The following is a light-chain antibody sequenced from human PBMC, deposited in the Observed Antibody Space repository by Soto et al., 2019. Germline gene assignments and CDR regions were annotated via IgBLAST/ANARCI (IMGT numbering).Light chain of an antibody. Sequence: ESVLTQSPGTLSLSPGERATLSCRASQSVSSSYLAWYQQTPGQAPRLLIYGASTRATGIPARFSGSGSGTEFTLTISSLQSEDFAVYYCQQYNNWPRTFGQGTKVEIK. CDR2: GAS. V-gene: IGKV3-15*01. CDR1: QSVSSSY. CDR3: QQYNNWPRT. J-gene: IGKJ1*01.